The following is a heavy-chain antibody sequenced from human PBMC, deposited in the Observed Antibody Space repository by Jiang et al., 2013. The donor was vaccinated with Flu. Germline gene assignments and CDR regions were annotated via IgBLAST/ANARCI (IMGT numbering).Heavy chain of an antibody. Sequence: RIGAAWNWIRQSPSRGLEWLGRTYYLSQWYNDYAISVEGRITIDPDTSKNQLSLQLNSVTPEDTAVYYCARVHGYSSSLYYFDCWGQGSLVTVSS. CDR1: RIGAA. CDR2: TYYLSQWYN. D-gene: IGHD6-6*01. J-gene: IGHJ4*02. V-gene: IGHV6-1*01. CDR3: ARVHGYSSSLYYFDC.